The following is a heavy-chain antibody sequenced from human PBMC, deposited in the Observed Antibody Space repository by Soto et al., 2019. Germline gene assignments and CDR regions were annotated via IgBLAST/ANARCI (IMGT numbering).Heavy chain of an antibody. J-gene: IGHJ4*02. D-gene: IGHD5-12*01. V-gene: IGHV4-30-2*01. CDR2: MYHSGST. CDR1: GGSISSGGYS. CDR3: AAGGGLPRYY. Sequence: SSETLSLTCAVSGGSISSGGYSWSWIRQPPGKGLEWIGYMYHSGSTYYNPSLKSRVTISIDRSKNQFSLKLSSVTAADTAVYYCAAGGGLPRYYWGQGTLVTSPQ.